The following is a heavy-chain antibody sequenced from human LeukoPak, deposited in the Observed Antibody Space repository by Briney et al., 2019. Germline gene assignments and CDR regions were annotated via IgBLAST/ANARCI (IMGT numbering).Heavy chain of an antibody. V-gene: IGHV1-8*01. D-gene: IGHD3-22*01. CDR2: MNPKTGNT. CDR3: ARAEDSSGYYPQW. CDR1: GYIFDRYD. J-gene: IGHJ4*02. Sequence: ASVKVSCKASGYIFDRYDINWIRQATGKGLEWMGWMNPKTGNTGFAQTFQGRVNMTSDTPTTTAYMELGDLTSDDTAVYYCARAEDSSGYYPQWWGQGTLVTVSS.